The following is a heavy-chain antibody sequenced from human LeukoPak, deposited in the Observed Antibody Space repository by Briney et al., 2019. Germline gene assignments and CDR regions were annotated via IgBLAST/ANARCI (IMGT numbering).Heavy chain of an antibody. CDR2: IYYGGIT. Sequence: PSETLSLTCTVSGDSMSSSSDYLGWIRQPPGKGLEWIGTIYYGGITYYNPWLKSRVTISVDTSNTQFSLRLSSVTAADTAVYHCASHRKSSGWYAGYFDLWGSGTLVTVSS. V-gene: IGHV4-39*01. J-gene: IGHJ2*01. D-gene: IGHD6-19*01. CDR1: GDSMSSSSDY. CDR3: ASHRKSSGWYAGYFDL.